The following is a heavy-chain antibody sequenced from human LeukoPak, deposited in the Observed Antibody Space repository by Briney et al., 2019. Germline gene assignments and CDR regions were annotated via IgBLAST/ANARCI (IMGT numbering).Heavy chain of an antibody. J-gene: IGHJ4*02. V-gene: IGHV3-30*02. CDR1: GFTFSSYG. CDR3: AKDPQKWESYFDY. Sequence: GGSLRLSCAASGFTFSSYGLHWVRQAPGKWPEWVAFIQYDGSNKYYADSVKGRFTISRDNSKNTLYLQMNSLRAEDTAVYYCAKDPQKWESYFDYWGQGTLVTVSS. D-gene: IGHD1-26*01. CDR2: IQYDGSNK.